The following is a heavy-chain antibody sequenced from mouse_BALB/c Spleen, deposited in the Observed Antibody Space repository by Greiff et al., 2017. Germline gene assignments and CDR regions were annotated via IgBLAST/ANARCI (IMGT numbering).Heavy chain of an antibody. V-gene: IGHV14-3*02. Sequence: VHVKQSGAELVKPGASVKLSCTASGFNIKDTYMHWVKQRPEQGLEWIGRIDPANGNTKYDPKFQGKATITADTSSNTAYLQLSSLTSEDTAVYYCARDYYYGSSPYWGQGTTLTVSS. CDR1: GFNIKDTY. CDR2: IDPANGNT. CDR3: ARDYYYGSSPY. J-gene: IGHJ2*01. D-gene: IGHD1-1*01.